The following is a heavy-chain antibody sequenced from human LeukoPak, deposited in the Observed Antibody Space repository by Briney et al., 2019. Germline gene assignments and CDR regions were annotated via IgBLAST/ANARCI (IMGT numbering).Heavy chain of an antibody. V-gene: IGHV4-38-2*02. Sequence: SETLSLTCSVSGYSISSGYYWGWIRQTPGKGLEWIGIIYLDGNTYYSPSLKSRVTISKDTSKNQFSLRLTSVTAADTAVYYCARAFSYGSSPIDYWGQGTLVTVSS. D-gene: IGHD6-6*01. CDR1: GYSISSGYY. CDR3: ARAFSYGSSPIDY. CDR2: IYLDGNT. J-gene: IGHJ4*02.